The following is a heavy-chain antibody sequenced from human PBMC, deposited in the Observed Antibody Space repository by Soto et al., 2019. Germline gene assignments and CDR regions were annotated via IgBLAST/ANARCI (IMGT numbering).Heavy chain of an antibody. J-gene: IGHJ4*02. CDR1: GFTFSSYA. CDR3: AKDRRYYDFWSGSHALFDY. D-gene: IGHD3-3*01. Sequence: VQLVESGGGLVQPGGSLRLSCAASGFTFSSYAMSWVRQAPGKGLEWVSAISGSGGSTYYADSVKGRFTISRDNSKNTLYLQMNSLRAEDTAVYYCAKDRRYYDFWSGSHALFDYWGQGTLVTVSS. V-gene: IGHV3-23*04. CDR2: ISGSGGST.